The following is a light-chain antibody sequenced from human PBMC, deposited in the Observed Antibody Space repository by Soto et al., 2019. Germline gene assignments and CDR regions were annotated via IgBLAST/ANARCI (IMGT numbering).Light chain of an antibody. CDR2: KAS. Sequence: DVVVTQSPLSLPVTPGQPASISCRSSQNLVSSDGSTCLHWFQQRPGQSPRRLISKASNRESVVPDRFSGSGSGTDFTLKISRVEAEDVGIYYCMQYIQWPHTFGQGTKLEIK. V-gene: IGKV2-30*01. J-gene: IGKJ2*01. CDR3: MQYIQWPHT. CDR1: QNLVSSDGSTC.